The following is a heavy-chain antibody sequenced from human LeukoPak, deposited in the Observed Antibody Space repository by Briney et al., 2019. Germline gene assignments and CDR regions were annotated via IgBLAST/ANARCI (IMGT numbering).Heavy chain of an antibody. CDR1: GFTFSDYE. Sequence: GGSLRLSCAASGFTFSDYEMNWVRQAPGKGLEWLSHINISGTTIHHADSVKGRFTISRDNAKNSLYLQMNSLRAEDTAVYYCASPLYYYYYMDVWGKGTTVTVSS. CDR2: INISGTTI. V-gene: IGHV3-48*03. J-gene: IGHJ6*03. CDR3: ASPLYYYYYMDV.